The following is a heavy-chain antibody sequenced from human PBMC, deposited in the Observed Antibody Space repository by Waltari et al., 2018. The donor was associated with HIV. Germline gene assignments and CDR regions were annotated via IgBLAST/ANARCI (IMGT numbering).Heavy chain of an antibody. CDR2: INQDGSQK. J-gene: IGHJ6*02. Sequence: DEQLVESGGALVQPGESLGLPCEASAFTISGYWLTWVRQPPGKGREWVANINQDGSQKYYVDSVKGRFNISRDNSRNSIYLQLNNLPAGDTAVYYCAREYYDFWSGYYTTGLDVWGQGPRSSSP. V-gene: IGHV3-7*03. D-gene: IGHD3-3*01. CDR1: AFTISGYW. CDR3: AREYYDFWSGYYTTGLDV.